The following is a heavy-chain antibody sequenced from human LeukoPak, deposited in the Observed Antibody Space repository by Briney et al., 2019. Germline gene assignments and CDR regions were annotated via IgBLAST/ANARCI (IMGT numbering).Heavy chain of an antibody. D-gene: IGHD2-15*01. V-gene: IGHV4-34*01. J-gene: IGHJ4*02. CDR2: INHSGST. CDR3: ARGPDIVVVVASISGSYYFDY. Sequence: SETLSLTCAVYGGSFSGYYWSWLRQPPGKGLEWIGEINHSGSTNYNPPLKSRVTISVDTSKNQFSLKLSSVTAADTAVYYCARGPDIVVVVASISGSYYFDYWGQGTLVTVSS. CDR1: GGSFSGYY.